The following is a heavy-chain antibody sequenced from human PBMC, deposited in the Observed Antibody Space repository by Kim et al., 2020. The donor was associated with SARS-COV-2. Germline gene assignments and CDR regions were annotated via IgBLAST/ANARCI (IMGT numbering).Heavy chain of an antibody. Sequence: YYADSVKGRFTISRDNAKNSLYLQMNSLRAEDTAVYYCARESDRVLSLDYWGQGTLVTVSS. CDR3: ARESDRVLSLDY. D-gene: IGHD2-21*01. J-gene: IGHJ4*02. V-gene: IGHV3-21*01.